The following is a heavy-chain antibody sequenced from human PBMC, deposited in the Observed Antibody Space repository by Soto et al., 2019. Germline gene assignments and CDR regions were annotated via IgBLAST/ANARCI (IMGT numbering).Heavy chain of an antibody. V-gene: IGHV3-23*01. J-gene: IGHJ3*02. Sequence: GGSLRLSCAASGFTFSDYYRSWIRQAPGKGLEWVSYISGSGSSTYYADSVKGRFTISRDNSNNTLYLQLNSLRAEDTAIYYCAKTSSTSGWFNTAFDIWGQGTMVTVS. CDR2: ISGSGSST. CDR1: GFTFSDYY. CDR3: AKTSSTSGWFNTAFDI. D-gene: IGHD6-19*01.